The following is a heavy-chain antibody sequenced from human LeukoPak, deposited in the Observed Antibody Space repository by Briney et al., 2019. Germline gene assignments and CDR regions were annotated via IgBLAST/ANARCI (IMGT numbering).Heavy chain of an antibody. V-gene: IGHV4-39*01. CDR1: GGSISSSHYY. CDR2: VYYSGSS. Sequence: SETLSLTCTVSGGSISSSHYYWRWIRQPPGKGLEWIGSVYYSGSSYYNPSLKSRITISVDTSKNQFSLKLSSVTAADTAVYYCARRLIAASGTWGGGGVYYFDYWGQGALVTVSS. D-gene: IGHD6-13*01. J-gene: IGHJ4*02. CDR3: ARRLIAASGTWGGGGVYYFDY.